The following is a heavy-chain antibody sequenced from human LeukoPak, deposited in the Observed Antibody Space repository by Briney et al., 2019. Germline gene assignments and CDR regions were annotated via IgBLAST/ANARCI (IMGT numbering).Heavy chain of an antibody. CDR2: ISTYNGNT. V-gene: IGHV1-18*01. Sequence: ASVKVSCKTSGYIFNSYGITWVRQAPGQGLEWMGWISTYNGNTNYAQKLQGRVTMTTDTSTSTAYMELRSLRSDDTAVYYCARDRTPLAPRGQVVDYWGQGTLVTVSS. CDR3: ARDRTPLAPRGQVVDY. D-gene: IGHD1-14*01. J-gene: IGHJ4*02. CDR1: GYIFNSYG.